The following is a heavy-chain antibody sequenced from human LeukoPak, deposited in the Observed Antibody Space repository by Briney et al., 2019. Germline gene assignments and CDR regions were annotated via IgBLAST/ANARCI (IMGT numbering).Heavy chain of an antibody. Sequence: SETLSLTCTVSGGSISSYYWSWIRQPPGKGLEWIGYIYYSGSTNYNPSLKSRVTISVDTSKNQFSLKLSSVTTADTAVYYCARVIFGGYSWFDPWGQGTLVTVSS. J-gene: IGHJ5*02. CDR2: IYYSGST. CDR3: ARVIFGGYSWFDP. V-gene: IGHV4-59*08. CDR1: GGSISSYY. D-gene: IGHD3-3*02.